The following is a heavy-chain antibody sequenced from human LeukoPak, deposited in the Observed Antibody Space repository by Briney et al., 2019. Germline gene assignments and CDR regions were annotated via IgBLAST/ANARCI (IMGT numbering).Heavy chain of an antibody. V-gene: IGHV3-11*01. J-gene: IGHJ4*02. Sequence: PGGSLRLSCAASGFTFSDYYVSWIRQAPGKGLEWVSYISSSGSTIYYADSVKGRFTISRDNAKNSLYLQMNSLRAEDTAVYYCAREYKQWLPAGPFDYWGQGTLVTVSS. CDR3: AREYKQWLPAGPFDY. CDR1: GFTFSDYY. D-gene: IGHD6-19*01. CDR2: ISSSGSTI.